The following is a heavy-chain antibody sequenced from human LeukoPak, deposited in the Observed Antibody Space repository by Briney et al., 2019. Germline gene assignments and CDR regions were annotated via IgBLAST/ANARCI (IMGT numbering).Heavy chain of an antibody. CDR2: TYFRSKWYN. CDR1: GDSVSSNSAA. Sequence: SQTISLTCDISGDSVSSNSAAWTWIRQSPSRGLEWLGRTYFRSKWYNEYAVSVKSRITIDSDTSKNQLSLHLNSVTPEDTAVYYCAREERGFDYWGQGTLVAVSS. D-gene: IGHD5-24*01. V-gene: IGHV6-1*01. J-gene: IGHJ4*02. CDR3: AREERGFDY.